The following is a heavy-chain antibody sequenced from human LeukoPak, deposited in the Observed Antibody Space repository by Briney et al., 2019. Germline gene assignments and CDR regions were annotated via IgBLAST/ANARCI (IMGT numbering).Heavy chain of an antibody. CDR2: ISGTGGSA. V-gene: IGHV3-23*01. CDR3: ASRVGLHY. D-gene: IGHD1-26*01. J-gene: IGHJ4*02. CDR1: GFTFNNYA. Sequence: GGSLRLSCAASGFTFNNYAMNWVRQGPGEGLEWVSAISGTGGSAYYADSVKGRFTISRDNSKNSLYLQMNSLRAEDTAVYYCASRVGLHYWGQGTLVIVSS.